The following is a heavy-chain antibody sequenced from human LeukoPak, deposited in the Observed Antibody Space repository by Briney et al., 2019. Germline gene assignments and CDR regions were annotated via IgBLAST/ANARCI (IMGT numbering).Heavy chain of an antibody. V-gene: IGHV4-59*01. CDR1: GGSISSYY. D-gene: IGHD3-10*01. J-gene: IGHJ3*02. CDR3: ARGSLLWFGDAFDI. CDR2: IYYSGST. Sequence: SETLSLTCTVSGGSISSYYWSWIRQPPGKELEWIGYIYYSGSTNYNPSLKSRVTISVDTSKNQFSLKLSSVTAADTAVYYCARGSLLWFGDAFDIWGQGTMVTVSS.